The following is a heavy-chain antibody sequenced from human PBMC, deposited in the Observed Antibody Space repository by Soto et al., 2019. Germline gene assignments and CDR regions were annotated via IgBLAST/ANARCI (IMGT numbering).Heavy chain of an antibody. J-gene: IGHJ6*03. CDR2: INHSGST. V-gene: IGHV4-34*01. Sequence: PSETLSLTCAVYGGSFSGYYWSWIRQPPGKGLEWIGEINHSGSTNYNPSLKSRVTISVDTSKNQFSLKLSSVTAADTAVYYCATAVVAYYMDVWGKGTTVTVSS. CDR3: ATAVVAYYMDV. CDR1: GGSFSGYY.